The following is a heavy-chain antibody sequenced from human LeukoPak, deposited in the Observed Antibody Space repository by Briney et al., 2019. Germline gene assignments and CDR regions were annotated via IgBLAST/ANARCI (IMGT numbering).Heavy chain of an antibody. Sequence: GGSLRLSCAASGFTFSDYSMNWVRQAPGKGLEWVASVNTVSSYIYYADSMRGRFTISRDNAKNSLFLQMNSLRAEDTAVYYCARLRRNSDRSDFFYYYNHWGQGTLVTVSS. J-gene: IGHJ4*02. CDR3: ARLRRNSDRSDFFYYYNH. V-gene: IGHV3-21*04. D-gene: IGHD3-22*01. CDR2: VNTVSSYI. CDR1: GFTFSDYS.